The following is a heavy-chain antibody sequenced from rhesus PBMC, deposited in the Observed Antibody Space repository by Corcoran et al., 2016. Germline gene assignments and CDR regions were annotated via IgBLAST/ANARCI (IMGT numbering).Heavy chain of an antibody. CDR3: ARLGLGGAAAGPVFDY. J-gene: IGHJ4*01. V-gene: IGHV4-106*01. D-gene: IGHD6S26*01. CDR2: IYGSDGAT. CDR1: GGSISDDYY. Sequence: QVQLQESGPGLVKPSETLSLTCAVSGGSISDDYYWSWIRQPPGKGLEWIGYIYGSDGATNYYPSLKYRVTISIDTSKNQFSLKLSSVTAADTAVYYCARLGLGGAAAGPVFDYWGQGVLVTVSS.